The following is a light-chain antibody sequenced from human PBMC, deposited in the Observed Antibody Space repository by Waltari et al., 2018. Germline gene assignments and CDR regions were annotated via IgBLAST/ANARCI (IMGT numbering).Light chain of an antibody. Sequence: EIVMTQSPATLSVSPGERATLSCRASQSVSSDLAWYQQKPGQVPRLLIYDTPTRATGIPARFSASVSGTECTLTISSMQSEDVAVYYCQQYNNWPPWTFGQGTKVEIK. CDR3: QQYNNWPPWT. V-gene: IGKV3-15*01. CDR1: QSVSSD. CDR2: DTP. J-gene: IGKJ1*01.